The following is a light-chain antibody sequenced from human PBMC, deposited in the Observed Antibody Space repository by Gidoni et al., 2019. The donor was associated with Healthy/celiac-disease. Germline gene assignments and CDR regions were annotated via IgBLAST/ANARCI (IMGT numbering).Light chain of an antibody. Sequence: QSVLTQPPSASGTPGQRVTISCSGSSSNIGSHYVSWYQQLPGTAPNLLIYRNNQRPSGVPDRFSGSKSGTSASLAISGLRSEDEADYYCAAWDDSLSGHWVFGGGTKLTVL. CDR1: SSNIGSHY. V-gene: IGLV1-47*01. CDR2: RNN. CDR3: AAWDDSLSGHWV. J-gene: IGLJ3*02.